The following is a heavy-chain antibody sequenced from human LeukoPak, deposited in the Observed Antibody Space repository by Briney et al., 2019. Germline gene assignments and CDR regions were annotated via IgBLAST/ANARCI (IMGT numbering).Heavy chain of an antibody. Sequence: PGGSLRLSCAASGCTFSSYAMHWVRQAPGKGLEYVSAISSNGGSTYYANSVKGRFTISRDNSKNTLYLQMGSLRAEDMAVYYCARGSIAVAGTVDYWGQGTLVTVSS. J-gene: IGHJ4*02. CDR3: ARGSIAVAGTVDY. CDR2: ISSNGGST. CDR1: GCTFSSYA. V-gene: IGHV3-64*01. D-gene: IGHD6-19*01.